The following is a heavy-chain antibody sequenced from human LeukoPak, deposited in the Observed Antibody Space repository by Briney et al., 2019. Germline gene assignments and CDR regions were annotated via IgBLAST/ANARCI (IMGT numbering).Heavy chain of an antibody. CDR1: GFTFSSYG. Sequence: GGSLRLSCAASGFTFSSYGMSWVRQAPGKGLEWVSSISGSGGSTYYADFVRGQFAISRDNSKNTVYLQMNSLRAEDTAVYYCAKFVAGAGTGAIDYWGQGTLVTVSS. CDR3: AKFVAGAGTGAIDY. J-gene: IGHJ4*02. D-gene: IGHD6-13*01. V-gene: IGHV3-23*01. CDR2: ISGSGGST.